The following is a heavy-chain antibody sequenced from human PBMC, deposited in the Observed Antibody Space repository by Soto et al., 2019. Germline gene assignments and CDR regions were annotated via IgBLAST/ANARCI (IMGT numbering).Heavy chain of an antibody. CDR1: GGSFSGYY. V-gene: IGHV4-34*01. D-gene: IGHD2-15*01. CDR2: INHSGST. CDR3: ARGRVVVVAARHYNWFDP. Sequence: SETLSLTCAVYGGSFSGYYWSWIRQPPGKGLEWIGEINHSGSTNYNPSLKSRVTISVDTSKNQFSLKLSSVTAADTAVYYCARGRVVVVAARHYNWFDPWGKGTLVTVSS. J-gene: IGHJ5*02.